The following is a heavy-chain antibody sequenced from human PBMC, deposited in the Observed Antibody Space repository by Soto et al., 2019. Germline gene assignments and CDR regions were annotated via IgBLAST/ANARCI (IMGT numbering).Heavy chain of an antibody. CDR3: AKDRIVVVVAAYDY. V-gene: IGHV3-23*01. CDR1: GFTFSSYA. J-gene: IGHJ4*02. Sequence: EVQLLESGGGLVQPGGSLRLSCAASGFTFSSYAMSCVRQAPGKGLEWVSAISGSGGSTYYSDSVKGRFPISRDNSKNTLYLQMNSLRAEDTVVYYCAKDRIVVVVAAYDYWGQGTLVTVSS. CDR2: ISGSGGST. D-gene: IGHD2-15*01.